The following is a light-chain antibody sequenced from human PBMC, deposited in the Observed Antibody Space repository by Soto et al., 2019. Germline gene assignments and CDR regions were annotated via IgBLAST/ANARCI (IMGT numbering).Light chain of an antibody. CDR1: QSVSSN. CDR2: GAS. CDR3: QQYDNWQYT. Sequence: EIVMTQSPATLSVSPGERATLSCRASQSVSSNLAWYQQKPGRAPRLLIYGASTRATGIPARFSGSGSGTEFTLTISSLQSEDCAVYSCQQYDNWQYTFGQGTKLEIK. V-gene: IGKV3-15*01. J-gene: IGKJ2*01.